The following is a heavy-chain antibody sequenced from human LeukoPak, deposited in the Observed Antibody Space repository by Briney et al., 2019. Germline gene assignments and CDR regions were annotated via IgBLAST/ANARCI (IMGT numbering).Heavy chain of an antibody. V-gene: IGHV1-2*02. J-gene: IGHJ6*02. D-gene: IGHD4-17*01. CDR2: INPNSGGT. CDR1: GYTFTGYY. CDR3: ARDLMTTVTTFNYYYYGMDV. Sequence: GASVKVSCKASGYTFTGYYMHWVRQAPGQGLEWMGWINPNSGGTNYAQKFQGRVTMTRDTSISTAYMELSRLRSGDTAVYYCARDLMTTVTTFNYYYYGMDVWGQGTTVTVSS.